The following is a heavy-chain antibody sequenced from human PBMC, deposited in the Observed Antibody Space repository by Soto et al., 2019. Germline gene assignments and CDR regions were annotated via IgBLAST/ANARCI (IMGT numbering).Heavy chain of an antibody. CDR2: INHSGST. CDR3: ARRRSSSRRNPYNCFHP. CDR1: GGSFSGYY. J-gene: IGHJ5*02. V-gene: IGHV4-34*01. Sequence: SETLSLTCAVYGGSFSGYYWSWIRQPPGKGLEWIGEINHSGSTNYNPSLKSRVTISVDTSKNQFSLKLSSVTAADTAVYYCARRRSSSRRNPYNCFHPSGQGPLVTVSS. D-gene: IGHD6-13*01.